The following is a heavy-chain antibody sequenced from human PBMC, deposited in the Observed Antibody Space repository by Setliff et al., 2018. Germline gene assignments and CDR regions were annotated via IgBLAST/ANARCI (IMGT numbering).Heavy chain of an antibody. CDR2: VYFSGYT. CDR3: ARVDFTMLQGVLGQ. V-gene: IGHV4-39*07. D-gene: IGHD3-10*01. Sequence: SETLSLTCAVYGDSFSGHFWGWIRQPPGKGLEWLGSVYFSGYTYYNPSLSGRVTISIDTSKNQFSLRLTSVTAADTAVYYCARVDFTMLQGVLGQWGQGTLVTVSS. CDR1: GDSFSGHF. J-gene: IGHJ1*01.